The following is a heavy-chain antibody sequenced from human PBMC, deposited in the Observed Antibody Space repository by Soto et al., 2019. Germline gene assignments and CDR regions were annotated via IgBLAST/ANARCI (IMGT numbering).Heavy chain of an antibody. Sequence: QVQLQQWGAGPLRPLETLSLTCGVSGGSFSGYYWAWIRQSPGKGLEWIGEINDRGSINYTPSLKSRVIISVDTSKNHYSLNRRSVTAADTAVYYCARESHDILTGPPWVWYFDLWGRGTLVTVSS. CDR2: INDRGSI. CDR1: GGSFSGYY. J-gene: IGHJ2*01. D-gene: IGHD3-9*01. CDR3: ARESHDILTGPPWVWYFDL. V-gene: IGHV4-34*01.